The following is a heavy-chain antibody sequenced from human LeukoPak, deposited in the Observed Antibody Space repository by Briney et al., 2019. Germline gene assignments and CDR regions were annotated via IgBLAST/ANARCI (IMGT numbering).Heavy chain of an antibody. V-gene: IGHV1-69*13. Sequence: GASVKVSCKASGGTFSSYAISWVRQAPGQGLEWMGGIIPIFGTANYAQKFQGRVTITADESTNTAYMELSSLRSEDTAMQYWARDWSAGHIVVVPLGFGPWGQGNLVHVS. J-gene: IGHJ5*01. D-gene: IGHD2-2*01. CDR3: ARDWSAGHIVVVPLGFGP. CDR2: IIPIFGTA. CDR1: GGTFSSYA.